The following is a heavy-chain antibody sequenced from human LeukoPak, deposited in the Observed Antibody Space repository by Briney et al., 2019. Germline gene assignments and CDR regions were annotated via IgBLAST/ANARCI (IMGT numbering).Heavy chain of an antibody. V-gene: IGHV1-46*01. D-gene: IGHD3-10*01. Sequence: ASVKVSCKASGYTFTSYYMHWVRQAPGQGLEWMGIINPSGGSTSYAQKFQGRVTMTRDTSTSTVYMELSSLRSEDTAVYYCARASTRDYYGSGSYSIGDNWFDPWGQGTLVTVSS. CDR3: ARASTRDYYGSGSYSIGDNWFDP. CDR1: GYTFTSYY. CDR2: INPSGGST. J-gene: IGHJ5*02.